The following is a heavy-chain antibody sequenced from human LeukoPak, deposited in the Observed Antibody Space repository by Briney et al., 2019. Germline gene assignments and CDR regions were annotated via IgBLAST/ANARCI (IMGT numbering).Heavy chain of an antibody. J-gene: IGHJ4*02. V-gene: IGHV3-21*01. CDR1: AFTLRTYT. CDR3: ARGYSSSWYDLYYFDY. Sequence: GGPLSPPCEASAFTLRTYTITWVRKAPGKGLEGVPSISSRGSYIYYADSVKGRFAISADNAMNSLYLQMNSLRAEDTAVYYCARGYSSSWYDLYYFDYWGQGTLVTVSS. D-gene: IGHD6-13*01. CDR2: ISSRGSYI.